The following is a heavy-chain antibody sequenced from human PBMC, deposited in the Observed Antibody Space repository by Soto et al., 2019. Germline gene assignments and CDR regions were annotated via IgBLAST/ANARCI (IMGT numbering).Heavy chain of an antibody. D-gene: IGHD3-22*01. CDR1: GFTFSSYG. V-gene: IGHV3-33*03. CDR2: IWYDGNKK. Sequence: GGSLRLSCAASGFTFSSYGMHWVRQAPGKGLEWVAVIWYDGNKKYYGDSVRGRFTISRDNSKNTLYLEMNSLRAEDTAVYYCVVDTSGLLDYWGQGTLVTVSS. CDR3: VVDTSGLLDY. J-gene: IGHJ4*02.